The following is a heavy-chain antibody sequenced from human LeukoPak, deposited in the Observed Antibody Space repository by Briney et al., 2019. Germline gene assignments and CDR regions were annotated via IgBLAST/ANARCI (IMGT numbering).Heavy chain of an antibody. CDR3: ARGASVPAAFDY. J-gene: IGHJ4*02. V-gene: IGHV3-13*04. CDR1: GFTFSSYD. Sequence: GGSLRLSCAASGFTFSSYDMHWVRQATGKGLEWVSAIGTAGDTYYPGSVKGRFTISRENAKNSLYLQMNSLRAGDTAVYYRARGASVPAAFDYWGQGTLVTVSS. D-gene: IGHD2-2*01. CDR2: IGTAGDT.